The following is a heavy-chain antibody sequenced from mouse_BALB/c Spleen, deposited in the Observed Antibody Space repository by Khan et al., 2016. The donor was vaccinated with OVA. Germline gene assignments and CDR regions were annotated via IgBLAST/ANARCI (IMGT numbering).Heavy chain of an antibody. J-gene: IGHJ2*02. V-gene: IGHV1-87*01. D-gene: IGHD3-3*01. CDR1: GYTFTSYW. CDR2: IYPGDGDT. CDR3: GRCGGRDYIDY. Sequence: VQLQQSGAELARPGASVKLSCRTSGYTFTSYWMQWVKQRPGQGLEWIGAIYPGDGDTRYTQKFRGKATLTADASSSTAYIQLTSVASEVSAVYCCGRCGGRDYIDYWGQGTSLTVSS.